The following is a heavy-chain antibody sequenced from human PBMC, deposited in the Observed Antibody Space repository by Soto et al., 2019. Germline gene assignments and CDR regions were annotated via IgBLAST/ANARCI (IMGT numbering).Heavy chain of an antibody. Sequence: PGWSLSLSCAASGFTVSSNYMNWVRQAPGKGLEWVSVIYSGGSTYYADSVKGRFTISRDNSKNTLYLQMNSLRAEDTAVYYCARSWAVAGSYDYWGQGTLVTVSS. V-gene: IGHV3-66*01. D-gene: IGHD6-19*01. J-gene: IGHJ4*02. CDR3: ARSWAVAGSYDY. CDR2: IYSGGST. CDR1: GFTVSSNY.